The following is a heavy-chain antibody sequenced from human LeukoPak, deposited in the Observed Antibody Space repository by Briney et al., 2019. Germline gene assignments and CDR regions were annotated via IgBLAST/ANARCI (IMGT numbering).Heavy chain of an antibody. CDR3: AREAGYCGGDCHQNAFDI. V-gene: IGHV4-30-2*01. CDR1: GGSISSGGYS. CDR2: IYHSGST. Sequence: SQTLSLTCAVSGGSISSGGYSWSWIRQPPGEGLEWIGYIYHSGSTYYNPSLKSRVTISVDRSKNQFSLKLSSVTAADTAVYYCAREAGYCGGDCHQNAFDIWGQGTMVTVSS. J-gene: IGHJ3*02. D-gene: IGHD2-21*02.